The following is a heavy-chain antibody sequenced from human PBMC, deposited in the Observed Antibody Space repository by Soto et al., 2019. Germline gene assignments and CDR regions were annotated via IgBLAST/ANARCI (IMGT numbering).Heavy chain of an antibody. CDR3: ALRSMAVVPEY. Sequence: VQLQESGPGLVKPSETLSLTCAVSGDSISSYYCMWIRQPPGKGLESIGYLYYGRSANYNPSLKSRVTCPVDTSTNQCSLTLSSMTAADTAVYYCALRSMAVVPEYWGQGTLVTVSS. J-gene: IGHJ4*02. V-gene: IGHV4-59*01. D-gene: IGHD3-22*01. CDR2: LYYGRSA. CDR1: GDSISSYY.